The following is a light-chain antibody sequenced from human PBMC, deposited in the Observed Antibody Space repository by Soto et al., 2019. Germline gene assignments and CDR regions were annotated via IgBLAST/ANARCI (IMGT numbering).Light chain of an antibody. CDR3: QQLHTYPRT. V-gene: IGKV1-9*01. CDR2: AAS. Sequence: DIQLTQSPSFLSASVGDRVTITCRASQRISNYLAWYQQKPGKAPKLLIYAASTLQGGVPSRFSGSGSGTEFTLTINSLQPEDFAAYYCQQLHTYPRTFGGGTKVEIK. J-gene: IGKJ4*01. CDR1: QRISNY.